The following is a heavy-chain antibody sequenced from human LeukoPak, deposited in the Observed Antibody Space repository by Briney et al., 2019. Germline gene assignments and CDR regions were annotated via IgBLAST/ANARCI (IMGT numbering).Heavy chain of an antibody. CDR1: GFTFDDYA. CDR2: ISWNSGSI. CDR3: ARDLTHKYYYDSSGYYHVGAFDI. J-gene: IGHJ3*02. V-gene: IGHV3-9*01. D-gene: IGHD3-22*01. Sequence: PGRSLRLSCAASGFTFDDYAMHWVRQAPGKGLEWVSGISWNSGSIGYADSVKGRFTISRDNAKNSLYLQMNSLRAEDTAVYYCARDLTHKYYYDSSGYYHVGAFDIWGQGTMVTVSS.